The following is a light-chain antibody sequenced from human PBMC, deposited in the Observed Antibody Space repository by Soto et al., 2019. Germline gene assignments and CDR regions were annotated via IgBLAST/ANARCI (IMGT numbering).Light chain of an antibody. V-gene: IGLV1-44*01. J-gene: IGLJ1*01. CDR2: SNN. CDR1: SSNIGSNT. CDR3: AAWGDSLNGLYV. Sequence: QSVLTQPPSASGTPGQRVIISCSGSSSNIGSNTVNWYQQLPGTAPKLLIYSNNQRPSGVPDRFSGSKSGTSASLAISGLQSEDEADYYCAAWGDSLNGLYVFGTGTKVTVL.